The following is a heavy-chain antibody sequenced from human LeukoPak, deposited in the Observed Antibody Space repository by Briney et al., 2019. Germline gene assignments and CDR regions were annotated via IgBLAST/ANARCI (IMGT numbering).Heavy chain of an antibody. CDR2: INPSGGST. V-gene: IGHV1-46*01. D-gene: IGHD2-15*01. Sequence: ASVKVSCKASGYTFTSYYMHWVRQAPGQGLEWMGIINPSGGSTSYAQKFQGRVTMTRDMSTSTVYMELSSLRSEDTAVYSCARRYCSGRSCYPGGYNWFDRWGQGTLVTVSS. J-gene: IGHJ5*02. CDR1: GYTFTSYY. CDR3: ARRYCSGRSCYPGGYNWFDR.